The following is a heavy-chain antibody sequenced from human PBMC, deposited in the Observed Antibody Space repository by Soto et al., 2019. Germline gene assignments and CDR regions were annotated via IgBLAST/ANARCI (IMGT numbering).Heavy chain of an antibody. CDR3: XRVEAERGCYSLCYYGMDV. CDR2: IIPIFGTA. J-gene: IGHJ6*02. D-gene: IGHD2-15*01. CDR1: GGTFSSYA. Sequence: QVQLVQSGAEVKKPGSSVKVSCKASGGTFSSYAISWVRQAPGQGLEWMGGIIPIFGTANYAQKFQGRVTXXXXXXXXXXXXXXXXXXXXXXXXXXXXRVEAERGCYSLCYYGMDVWGQGTTVTVSS. V-gene: IGHV1-69*01.